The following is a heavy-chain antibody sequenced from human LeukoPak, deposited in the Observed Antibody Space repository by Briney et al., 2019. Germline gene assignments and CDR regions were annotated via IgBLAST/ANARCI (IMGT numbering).Heavy chain of an antibody. V-gene: IGHV1-2*02. CDR2: INANSGGR. CDR3: ARGYCSGGSCYSSYYYSYMDV. Sequence: ASVKVSCKASGYTFTGYYMHWVRLAPGHGLEYMGWINANSGGRRYAQTFQGRLTLTRVTSIRTAYMGLSSLRSDDTAVYYCARGYCSGGSCYSSYYYSYMDVWGKGTTVTVSS. CDR1: GYTFTGYY. D-gene: IGHD2-15*01. J-gene: IGHJ6*03.